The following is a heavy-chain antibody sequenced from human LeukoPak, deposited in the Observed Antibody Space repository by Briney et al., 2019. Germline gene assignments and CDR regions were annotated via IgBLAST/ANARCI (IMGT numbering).Heavy chain of an antibody. D-gene: IGHD3-22*01. J-gene: IGHJ4*02. CDR1: GFTFSSYS. V-gene: IGHV3-21*01. CDR2: ISSSSSYI. CDR3: ARDQEYYYDSSGYYY. Sequence: GGSLRLSCAASGFTFSSYSMNWVRQAPGKGLEWVSSISSSSSYIYYADSVKGRFTISRYNAKNSLYLQMNSLRAEDTAVYYCARDQEYYYDSSGYYYWGQGTLVTVAS.